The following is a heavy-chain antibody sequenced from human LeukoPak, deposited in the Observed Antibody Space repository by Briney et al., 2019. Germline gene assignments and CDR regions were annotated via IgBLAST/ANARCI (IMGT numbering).Heavy chain of an antibody. D-gene: IGHD2-8*01. CDR3: ARLTSLYGLYY. V-gene: IGHV4-31*11. CDR2: ISYTGNT. Sequence: PSQTLSLTCAVSGASINSGANSWTWIRQRPGEGLEFIGNISYTGNTYINPSLKSRLAFSVDTPNIHFSLRLTSVTAADTAFYYCARLTSLYGLYYWSQGSLVTVSS. J-gene: IGHJ4*02. CDR1: GASINSGANS.